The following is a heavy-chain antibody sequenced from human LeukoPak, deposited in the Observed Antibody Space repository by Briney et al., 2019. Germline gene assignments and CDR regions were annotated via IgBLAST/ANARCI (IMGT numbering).Heavy chain of an antibody. J-gene: IGHJ4*02. D-gene: IGHD5-18*01. V-gene: IGHV4-59*12. Sequence: SETLSLTCTVSGGSISSYYWSWIRQPPGKGLEWIGYIYHSGSTYYNPSLKSRVTISVDRSKNQFSLKLSSVTAADTAVYYCARGAVEAANYYFDYWGQGTLVTVSS. CDR3: ARGAVEAANYYFDY. CDR2: IYHSGST. CDR1: GGSISSYY.